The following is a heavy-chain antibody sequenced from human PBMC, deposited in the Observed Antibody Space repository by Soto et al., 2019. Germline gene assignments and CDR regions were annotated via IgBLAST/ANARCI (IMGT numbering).Heavy chain of an antibody. V-gene: IGHV3-15*01. CDR3: TTDRIFTAYFDY. Sequence: PGGALRLSCAAACFTFINAWMNWVRQAPGKGLEWVGRIKSKTDGGTTDYAAPVKGRFTISRDDSKNTLYLQMNSLKTEDTAVYYCTTDRIFTAYFDYWGQGTLVTFSS. D-gene: IGHD3-3*02. CDR2: IKSKTDGGTT. J-gene: IGHJ4*02. CDR1: CFTFINAW.